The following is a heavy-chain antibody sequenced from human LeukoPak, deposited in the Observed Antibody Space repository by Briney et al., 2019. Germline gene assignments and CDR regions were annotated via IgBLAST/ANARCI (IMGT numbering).Heavy chain of an antibody. D-gene: IGHD5-12*01. CDR3: ARDNGYVDLNAFDI. CDR2: ISSSSSYI. J-gene: IGHJ3*02. CDR1: GFTFSSYS. V-gene: IGHV3-21*01. Sequence: GGSLRLSCAASGFTFSSYSMNWVRQAPGKGLEWVSSISSSSSYIYYADSAKGRFTISRDNAKNSLYLQMNSLRAEDTAVYYCARDNGYVDLNAFDIWGQGTMVTVSS.